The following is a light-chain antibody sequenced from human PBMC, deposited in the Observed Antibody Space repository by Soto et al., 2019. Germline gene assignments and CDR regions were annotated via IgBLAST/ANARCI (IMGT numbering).Light chain of an antibody. V-gene: IGKV3-11*01. CDR1: QSIRNY. Sequence: IILCLSADTLSLCTVERATXPCRASQSIRNYLGWYQQKPGQAHRLIIYDASTRATGITDRFSGSGSETDFTLTISSLEPEDFAVYYCQQYSKFPLTFGGGTKVDIK. CDR3: QQYSKFPLT. J-gene: IGKJ4*01. CDR2: DAS.